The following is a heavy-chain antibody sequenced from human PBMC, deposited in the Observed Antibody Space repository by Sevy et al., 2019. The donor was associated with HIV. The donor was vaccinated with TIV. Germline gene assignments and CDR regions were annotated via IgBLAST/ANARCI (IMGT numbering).Heavy chain of an antibody. CDR3: AAGDTSMVTDLDY. J-gene: IGHJ4*02. CDR1: GFTVSTNA. CDR2: IPGGGDST. D-gene: IGHD5-18*01. Sequence: GGSLRLSCAASGFTVSTNAINWVRRAPGEGLEWVSAIPGGGDSTYYADSVKGRFTISRDNSKNVVYLQMNGLRAEDTAVYYSAAGDTSMVTDLDYWGQGTLVTVSS. V-gene: IGHV3-23*01.